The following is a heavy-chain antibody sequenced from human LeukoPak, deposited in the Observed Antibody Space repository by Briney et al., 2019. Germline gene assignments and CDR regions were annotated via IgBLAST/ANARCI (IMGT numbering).Heavy chain of an antibody. Sequence: GGSLRLSCAASGFTFSSYSMNWVRQAPGKGLEWVSYISSSSSTIFYADSVKGRFTISRDNANNSLYPQMNSLRDEDTAVYYCARGIYGSGTYYPYNYWGQETLVTVSS. D-gene: IGHD3-10*01. CDR2: ISSSSSTI. CDR3: ARGIYGSGTYYPYNY. J-gene: IGHJ4*02. CDR1: GFTFSSYS. V-gene: IGHV3-48*02.